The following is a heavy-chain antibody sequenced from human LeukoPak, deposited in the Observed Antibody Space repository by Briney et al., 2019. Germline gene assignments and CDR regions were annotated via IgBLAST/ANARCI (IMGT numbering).Heavy chain of an antibody. V-gene: IGHV1-18*01. D-gene: IGHD2-15*01. CDR3: ARDHVGGGSCYLA. CDR2: ISAYNGNT. CDR1: GYTLTELS. Sequence: ASVKVSCKVSGYTLTELSMHWVRQAPGKGLEWMGWISAYNGNTNYAQKLQGRVTMTTDTSTSTAYMELRSLRSDDTAVYYCARDHVGGGSCYLAWGQGTLVTVSS. J-gene: IGHJ5*02.